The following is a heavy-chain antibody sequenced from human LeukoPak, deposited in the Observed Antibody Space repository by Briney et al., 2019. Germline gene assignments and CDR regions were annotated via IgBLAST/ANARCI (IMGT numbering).Heavy chain of an antibody. CDR1: GFTFSSYA. Sequence: GGSLRLSCAASGFTFSSYAMHWVRQAPGKGLEYVSAISSNGGSTYYANSVKGRFTISRDNSKNTLYLQMGSLRAEDMAVYYCARASYSSGWTPFDYWGQGTLVTVSS. J-gene: IGHJ4*02. CDR2: ISSNGGST. CDR3: ARASYSSGWTPFDY. V-gene: IGHV3-64*01. D-gene: IGHD6-19*01.